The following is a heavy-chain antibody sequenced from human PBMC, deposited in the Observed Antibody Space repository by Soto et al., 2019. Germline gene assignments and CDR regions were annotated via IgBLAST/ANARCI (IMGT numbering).Heavy chain of an antibody. CDR1: GGTFSSYA. D-gene: IGHD3-22*01. V-gene: IGHV1-69*06. Sequence: SVKVSCKASGGTFSSYAIGWVRQAPGQGLEWMGGIIPIFGTANYAQKFQGRVTITADKSTSTAYMELSSLRSEDTAVYYCARDSRYYYDSSGYYYGNYYGMDVWGQGTTVTVSS. J-gene: IGHJ6*02. CDR3: ARDSRYYYDSSGYYYGNYYGMDV. CDR2: IIPIFGTA.